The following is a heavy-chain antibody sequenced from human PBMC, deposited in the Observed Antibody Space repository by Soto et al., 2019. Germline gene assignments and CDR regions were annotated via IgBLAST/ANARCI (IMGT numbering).Heavy chain of an antibody. Sequence: ASVKVSCKASGYPFTSYGISWVRQAPGQGLEWMGWISGYNGTANYAQKFQGRVTITADESTSTAYMELSSLRSEDTAVYYCATGVSGWLNGMDVWGQGTTVTVSS. CDR1: GYPFTSYG. CDR3: ATGVSGWLNGMDV. D-gene: IGHD6-19*01. CDR2: ISGYNGTA. V-gene: IGHV1-18*04. J-gene: IGHJ6*02.